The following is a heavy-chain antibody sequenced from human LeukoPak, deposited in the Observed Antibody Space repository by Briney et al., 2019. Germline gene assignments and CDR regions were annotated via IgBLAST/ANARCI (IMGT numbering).Heavy chain of an antibody. D-gene: IGHD5-18*01. CDR1: GFTFSSYG. V-gene: IGHV3-30*02. Sequence: GGSLRLSCVASGFTFSSYGMHWVRQAPGKGLEWVAFIWYDGSNKYYADSVKGRFTISRDNSKNTLYLQMKSLRAEDTAVYYCAKSYSYGYDYWGQGTLVTVSS. J-gene: IGHJ4*02. CDR2: IWYDGSNK. CDR3: AKSYSYGYDY.